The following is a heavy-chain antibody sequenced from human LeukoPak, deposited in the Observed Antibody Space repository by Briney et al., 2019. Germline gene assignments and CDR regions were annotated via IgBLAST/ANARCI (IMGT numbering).Heavy chain of an antibody. CDR1: GFTFSDYY. CDR3: ARHRSGGSQDDAFDI. J-gene: IGHJ3*02. V-gene: IGHV3-11*01. Sequence: PGGSLRLSCAASGFTFSDYYMSWIRQAPGKGLEWVSYISSSGSTIYYADSVKGRFTISRDNAKNSLFLQMNSLRAEDTAVYYCARHRSGGSQDDAFDIWGRGTMVTVSS. CDR2: ISSSGSTI. D-gene: IGHD2-15*01.